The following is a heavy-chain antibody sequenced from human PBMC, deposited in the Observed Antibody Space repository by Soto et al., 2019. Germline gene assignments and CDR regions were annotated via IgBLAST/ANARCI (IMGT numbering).Heavy chain of an antibody. Sequence: SVKVSCKASGGTFSSYAISWVRQAPGQGLEWMGGIIPIFGTANYAQKFQGRVTITADESTSTAYMELSSLRSEDTAVYYCARSYYYDSSGYYLHNLLASSGQGTLVTVSS. V-gene: IGHV1-69*13. CDR1: GGTFSSYA. D-gene: IGHD3-22*01. CDR3: ARSYYYDSSGYYLHNLLAS. J-gene: IGHJ5*01. CDR2: IIPIFGTA.